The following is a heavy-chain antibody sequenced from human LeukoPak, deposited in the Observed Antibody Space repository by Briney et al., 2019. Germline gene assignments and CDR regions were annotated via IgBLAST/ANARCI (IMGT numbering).Heavy chain of an antibody. CDR2: MNPNNGDT. Sequence: GASVMVSCKASGYDFTRYDINWVRLAPGQGLEWMGWMNPNNGDTGYAQKFQGRVTMTRNTSISTAYMELSSLRSEDTAVYYCARGPLASNEGGSHYYYYMDVWGKGTTVTISS. D-gene: IGHD1-1*01. CDR3: ARGPLASNEGGSHYYYYMDV. CDR1: GYDFTRYD. V-gene: IGHV1-8*01. J-gene: IGHJ6*03.